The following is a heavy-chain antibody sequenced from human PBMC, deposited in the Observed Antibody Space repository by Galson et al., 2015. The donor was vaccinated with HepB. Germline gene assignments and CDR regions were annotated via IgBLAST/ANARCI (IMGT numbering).Heavy chain of an antibody. J-gene: IGHJ6*02. Sequence: SVKVSCKASGGTFSSYAISWVRQAPGQGLEWMGGIIPIFGTANYAQKFQGRVTITADESTSTAYMELSSLRSEDTAVYYCASIGHDYVWGSYRPTYYYYYGMDVWGQGTTVTVSS. CDR2: IIPIFGTA. CDR3: ASIGHDYVWGSYRPTYYYYYGMDV. CDR1: GGTFSSYA. D-gene: IGHD3-16*02. V-gene: IGHV1-69*13.